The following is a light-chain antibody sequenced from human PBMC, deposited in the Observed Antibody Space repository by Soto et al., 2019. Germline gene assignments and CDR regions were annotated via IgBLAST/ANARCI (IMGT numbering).Light chain of an antibody. CDR3: QQYNSYSGGT. Sequence: DIQMTQSPSTLSASVGDRVTITCRASQSISSWLAWYQQKPGKAPKLLIYDASSLESGVPSRFSGSGSGTEFTLTISSLQPDDFATYYCQQYNSYSGGTFGQGPKVEIK. CDR1: QSISSW. J-gene: IGKJ1*01. CDR2: DAS. V-gene: IGKV1-5*01.